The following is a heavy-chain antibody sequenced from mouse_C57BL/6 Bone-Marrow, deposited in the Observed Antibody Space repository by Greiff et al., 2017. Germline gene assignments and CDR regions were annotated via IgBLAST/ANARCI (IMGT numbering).Heavy chain of an antibody. Sequence: EVQLQQSGGDLVKPGGSLKLSCAASGFTFSSYGMSWVRQTPDKRLEWVATISSGGSYTYYPDSVKGRFTISRDNAKNTLYLQMSSLKSEDTAMYYCARRSNFLDYWGQGTTRTVSS. CDR2: ISSGGSYT. J-gene: IGHJ2*01. D-gene: IGHD2-5*01. CDR3: ARRSNFLDY. V-gene: IGHV5-6*01. CDR1: GFTFSSYG.